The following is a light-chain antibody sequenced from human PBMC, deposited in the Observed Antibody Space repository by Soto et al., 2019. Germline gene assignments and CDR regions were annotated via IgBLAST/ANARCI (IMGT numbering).Light chain of an antibody. CDR1: QTVSY. CDR2: GAS. V-gene: IGKV3-20*01. Sequence: EIVLTQSPGTLSLSPGERATLSCRASQTVSYLGWYQQKPGQAPRLLIYGASSRATGIPDRFSGNGSGTDFTLTISRLEPEDFAVYYCQQYNNSPMYTFGQGTKLEIK. J-gene: IGKJ2*01. CDR3: QQYNNSPMYT.